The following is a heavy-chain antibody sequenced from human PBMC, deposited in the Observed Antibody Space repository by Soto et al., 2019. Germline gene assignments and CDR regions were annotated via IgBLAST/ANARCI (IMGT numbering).Heavy chain of an antibody. CDR3: AREGLTTHYYYYMDV. CDR1: GFTFDDYG. CDR2: INWNGGST. V-gene: IGHV3-20*01. Sequence: SGGSLRLSCAASGFTFDDYGMSWVRQAPGKGLEWVSGINWNGGSTGYADSVKGRFTISRDNAKNSLYLQMNSLRAEDTALYHCAREGLTTHYYYYMDVWGKGTTVTVSS. J-gene: IGHJ6*03. D-gene: IGHD1-1*01.